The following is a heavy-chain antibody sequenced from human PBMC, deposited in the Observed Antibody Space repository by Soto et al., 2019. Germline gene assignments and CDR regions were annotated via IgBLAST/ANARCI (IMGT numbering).Heavy chain of an antibody. CDR1: GFTFGDYA. V-gene: IGHV3-49*03. J-gene: IGHJ3*02. Sequence: EVQLVESGGGLVQPGRSLRLSFTASGFTFGDYAMSWFRQAPGKGLEWVGFIRSKAYGGTTEYAASVKGRFTISRDDSKSIAYLQMNSLKTEDTAVYYCTRDRHIVLIPLLGAFDIWGQGTMVTVSS. CDR2: IRSKAYGGTT. D-gene: IGHD2-8*01. CDR3: TRDRHIVLIPLLGAFDI.